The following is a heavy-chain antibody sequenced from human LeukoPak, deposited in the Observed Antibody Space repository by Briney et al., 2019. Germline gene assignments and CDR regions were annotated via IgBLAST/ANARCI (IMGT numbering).Heavy chain of an antibody. CDR1: GFTFSSYW. J-gene: IGHJ4*02. V-gene: IGHV3-7*01. CDR3: ARAPREWLLGYYFDY. Sequence: GGSLRLSCAASGFTFSSYWMTWVRQAPGKGLEWVANIKHDGSEKYYVDSVKGRFAISRDNAKNSLYLQMNSLSAEDTAVYYCARAPREWLLGYYFDYWGQGILVIVSS. CDR2: IKHDGSEK. D-gene: IGHD3-3*01.